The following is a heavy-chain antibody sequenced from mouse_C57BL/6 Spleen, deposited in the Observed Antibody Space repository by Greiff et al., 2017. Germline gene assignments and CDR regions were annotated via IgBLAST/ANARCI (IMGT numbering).Heavy chain of an antibody. Sequence: VQLQQSGPGLVQPSQSLSITCTVSGFSLTCYGVHWVRQSPGKGLEWLGVIWSGGSTDYNAAFIPRRSISKDDYKSQVFFKMNSLQADDTAIYCCARKEGYSKGYAMDYWGQGTSVTVSS. CDR2: IWSGGST. J-gene: IGHJ4*01. V-gene: IGHV2-2*01. CDR3: ARKEGYSKGYAMDY. D-gene: IGHD2-5*01. CDR1: GFSLTCYG.